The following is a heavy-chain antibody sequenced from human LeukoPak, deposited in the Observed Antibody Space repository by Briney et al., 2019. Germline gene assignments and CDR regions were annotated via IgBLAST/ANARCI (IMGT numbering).Heavy chain of an antibody. CDR1: TLTFSSFL. J-gene: IGHJ4*02. CDR3: VQNYDILTGYYWR. CDR2: ISGSGGST. D-gene: IGHD3-9*01. V-gene: IGHV3-23*01. Sequence: GGSLRLSCAPSTLTFSSFLISSVRQAPGKGLERVSAISGSGGSTYYADSVKGRFTISRDNSKNTLYLQMNSLRAEDTAVYYCVQNYDILTGYYWRWGQGTLVTVSS.